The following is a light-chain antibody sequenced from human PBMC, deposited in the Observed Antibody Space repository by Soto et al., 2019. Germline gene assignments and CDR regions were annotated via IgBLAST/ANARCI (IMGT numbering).Light chain of an antibody. CDR3: SSYAGSHKDV. CDR2: DVS. J-gene: IGLJ1*01. V-gene: IGLV2-14*01. Sequence: QSVLTQPASVSGSPGQSITISCTGTSSDVGAYNSVAWYQHNPGKAPKLMIYDVSNRPSGVSSRFSGSKSANTASLSISGLQADDEADYYCSSYAGSHKDVFGTGTKLTVL. CDR1: SSDVGAYNS.